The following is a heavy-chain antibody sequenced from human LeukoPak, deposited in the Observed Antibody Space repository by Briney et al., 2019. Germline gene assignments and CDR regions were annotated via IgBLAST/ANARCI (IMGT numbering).Heavy chain of an antibody. D-gene: IGHD3-10*01. V-gene: IGHV3-43*01. CDR2: ISWDGGST. CDR3: AKGTYGSGDYMDV. Sequence: GGSLRLSCAASGFTFDDYTMHWVRQAPGKGLEWVSLISWDGGSTYYADSVKGRFTISRDNGKNSLYLQMNSLRTEDTALYYCAKGTYGSGDYMDVWGKGTTVTVSS. J-gene: IGHJ6*03. CDR1: GFTFDDYT.